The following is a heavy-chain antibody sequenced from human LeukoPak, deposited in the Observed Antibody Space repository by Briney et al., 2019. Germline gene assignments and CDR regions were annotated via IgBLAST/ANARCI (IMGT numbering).Heavy chain of an antibody. CDR3: ASSYSYGYGYYGMDV. CDR1: GGSISSYY. CDR2: IYYSGST. V-gene: IGHV4-59*01. J-gene: IGHJ6*02. D-gene: IGHD5-18*01. Sequence: SETLSLTCTVSGGSISSYYWSCIRQPPGKGLEWIGYIYYSGSTNYNPSLKSRVTISVDTSKNQFSLKLSSATAADTAVYYCASSYSYGYGYYGMDVWGQGTTVTVSS.